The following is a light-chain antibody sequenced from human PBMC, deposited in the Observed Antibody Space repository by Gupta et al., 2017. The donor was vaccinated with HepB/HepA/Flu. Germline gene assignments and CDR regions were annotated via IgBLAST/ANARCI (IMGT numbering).Light chain of an antibody. J-gene: IGKJ1*01. CDR1: QSVSN. Sequence: ELVMTQSPATLSVSPGERATLFCSASQSVSNLAWYQQEPGQAHRLLIDWASTRATGIPDRFSGSGSGTEFTLTISRLQSEDFAVYYCQQSDQWPSCTFGQGTKVEIK. CDR3: QQSDQWPSCT. CDR2: WAS. V-gene: IGKV3-15*01.